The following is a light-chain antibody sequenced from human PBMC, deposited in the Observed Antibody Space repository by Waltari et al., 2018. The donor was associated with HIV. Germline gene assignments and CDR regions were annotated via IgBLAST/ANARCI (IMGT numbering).Light chain of an antibody. J-gene: IGLJ1*01. Sequence: QSVLTQPPSVSGAPGQRVTISCTGSSSNIGAGYAFHWYQQLPGTAPKLLIYGNNNRPSGVPDRFSASKSDTSASLTITGLQAEHEGDYYCQSYDSDLGGSYVFGTGTKVSVL. CDR2: GNN. V-gene: IGLV1-40*01. CDR1: SSNIGAGYA. CDR3: QSYDSDLGGSYV.